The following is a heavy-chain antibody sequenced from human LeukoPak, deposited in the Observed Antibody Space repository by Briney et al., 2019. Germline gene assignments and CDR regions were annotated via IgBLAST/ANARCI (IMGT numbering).Heavy chain of an antibody. J-gene: IGHJ4*02. V-gene: IGHV1-2*02. CDR3: ARALRYSSSWYYFDY. Sequence: ASVKVSCKASGYTFTSHDINWVRQATGQGLEWMGWINPNSGGTNYAQKFQGRVTMTRDTSISTAYMELSRLRSDDTAVYYCARALRYSSSWYYFDYWGQGTLVTVSS. CDR2: INPNSGGT. CDR1: GYTFTSHD. D-gene: IGHD6-13*01.